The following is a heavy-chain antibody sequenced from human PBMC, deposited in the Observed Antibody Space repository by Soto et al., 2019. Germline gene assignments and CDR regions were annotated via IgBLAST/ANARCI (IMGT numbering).Heavy chain of an antibody. CDR1: GWTISGYT. V-gene: IGHV1-69*06. Sequence: GASLKVSRKASGWTISGYTIRWVRQAPGQGLEWMGWINPIFGTANYTQKFQGRVTITADKATSTAYMELSSLRSEDTAVYYCARVVECRGSCTNIPSGFDPWGQGTLVTVSS. J-gene: IGHJ5*02. CDR3: ARVVECRGSCTNIPSGFDP. CDR2: INPIFGTA. D-gene: IGHD2-8*01.